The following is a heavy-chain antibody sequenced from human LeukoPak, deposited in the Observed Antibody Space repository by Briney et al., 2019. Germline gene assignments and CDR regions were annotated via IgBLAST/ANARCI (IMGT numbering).Heavy chain of an antibody. V-gene: IGHV4-39*07. J-gene: IGHJ3*02. CDR1: GGSISSSSYY. D-gene: IGHD3-22*01. CDR2: IYYSGST. Sequence: SETLSLTCTVSGGSISSSSYYWGWIRQPPGKGLEWIGSIYYSGSTYYNPSLKSRVTISVDTSKNQFSLKLSSVTAADTAVYYCARDIGPYDSSVYDAFDIWGQGTMVTVSS. CDR3: ARDIGPYDSSVYDAFDI.